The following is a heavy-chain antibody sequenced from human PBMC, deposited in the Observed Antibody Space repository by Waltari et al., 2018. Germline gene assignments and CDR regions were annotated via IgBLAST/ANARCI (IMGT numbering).Heavy chain of an antibody. CDR3: ARGATVTTRGDWFDP. D-gene: IGHD4-17*01. CDR2: IWYDGSNK. V-gene: IGHV3-33*01. CDR1: GFTFSSYG. J-gene: IGHJ5*02. Sequence: QVQLVESGGGVVQPGRSLRLSCAASGFTFSSYGMHWVRQRPGKGLEWVAVIWYDGSNKYYADSVKGRFTISRDNSKNTLYLQMNSLRAEDTAVYYCARGATVTTRGDWFDPWGQGTLVTVSS.